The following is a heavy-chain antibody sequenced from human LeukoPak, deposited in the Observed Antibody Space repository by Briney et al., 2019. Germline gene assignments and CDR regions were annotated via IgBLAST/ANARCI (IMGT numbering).Heavy chain of an antibody. V-gene: IGHV4-34*01. CDR3: ARHCSSTSCSGFDY. CDR1: GGSFSGYY. CDR2: INHSGST. Sequence: ASETLSLTCAVYGGSFSGYYWSWIRQPPGKGLEWIGEINHSGSTNYNPSLKSRVTISVDTSKNQFSLKLSSVTAADTAVYYCARHCSSTSCSGFDYWGQGTLVTVSS. J-gene: IGHJ4*02. D-gene: IGHD2-2*01.